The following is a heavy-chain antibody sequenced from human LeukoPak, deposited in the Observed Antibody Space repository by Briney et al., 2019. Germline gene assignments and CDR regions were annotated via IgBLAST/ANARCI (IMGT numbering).Heavy chain of an antibody. CDR2: ISWNGGSI. CDR3: ARGLEPDTVFLPFQH. CDR1: GFTFDDYA. V-gene: IGHV3-9*01. J-gene: IGHJ1*01. D-gene: IGHD1-1*01. Sequence: GGSLRLSCAASGFTFDDYAMHWVRQAPGKGLEWVSGISWNGGSIGYADSVKGRFTISRDNAKNSLYLQMNSLRAKDTAVYYCARGLEPDTVFLPFQHWGQGTLVTVSS.